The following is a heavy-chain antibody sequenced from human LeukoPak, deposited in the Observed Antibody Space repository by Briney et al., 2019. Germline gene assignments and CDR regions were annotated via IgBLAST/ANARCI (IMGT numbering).Heavy chain of an antibody. Sequence: ASVKVSCKASGYTFTGYYMHWVRQAPGQGLEWMGWINPNSGGTNYAQKFQGRVTMTRDTSISTAYMELSRLRSDDTAVYYCETYYYDSSGYSATDAFDIWGQGTMVTVSS. CDR1: GYTFTGYY. J-gene: IGHJ3*02. V-gene: IGHV1-2*02. CDR3: ETYYYDSSGYSATDAFDI. D-gene: IGHD3-22*01. CDR2: INPNSGGT.